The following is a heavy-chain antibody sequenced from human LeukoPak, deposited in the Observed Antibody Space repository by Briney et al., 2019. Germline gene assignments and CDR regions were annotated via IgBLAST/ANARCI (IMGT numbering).Heavy chain of an antibody. D-gene: IGHD6-19*01. CDR3: AKDLPSEGIAVAGNDY. CDR1: GGSISSSSYY. V-gene: IGHV4-39*07. J-gene: IGHJ4*02. CDR2: IYYSGST. Sequence: SETLSLTCTVSGGSISSSSYYWGWIRQPPGKGLEWIGSIYYSGSTYYNPSLKSRVTISVDTSKNQFSLELSSVTAADTAVYYCAKDLPSEGIAVAGNDYWGQGTLVTVSS.